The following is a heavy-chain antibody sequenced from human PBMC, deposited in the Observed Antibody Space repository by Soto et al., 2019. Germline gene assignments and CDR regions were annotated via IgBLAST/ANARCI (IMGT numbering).Heavy chain of an antibody. J-gene: IGHJ4*02. CDR2: ISYDGSEK. V-gene: IGHV3-30*18. CDR1: GFTFNTYG. CDR3: AKSPNFYCSSPNCYKYYFDH. D-gene: IGHD2-2*02. Sequence: PGGSLRLSCAASGFTFNTYGMHWVRQAPGKGLEWVAVISYDGSEKYYVDSVKGRFTISKDNSKNTLYLQMNSLGPEDTAVYYCAKSPNFYCSSPNCYKYYFDHWGQGTRVTVSS.